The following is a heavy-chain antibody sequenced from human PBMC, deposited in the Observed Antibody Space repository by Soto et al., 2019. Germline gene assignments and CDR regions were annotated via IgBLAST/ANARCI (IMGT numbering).Heavy chain of an antibody. V-gene: IGHV3-30*02. Sequence: PGGSLRLSCAASGFTFSSYGMHWVRQAPGKGLEWVAVIWYDGSNKYYAGSVKGRFTISRDNSKNTLYLQMGSLRAEDMAVYYCATTIAAAGGYYFNYWGQGTLVTVSS. CDR1: GFTFSSYG. CDR3: ATTIAAAGGYYFNY. D-gene: IGHD6-13*01. CDR2: IWYDGSNK. J-gene: IGHJ4*02.